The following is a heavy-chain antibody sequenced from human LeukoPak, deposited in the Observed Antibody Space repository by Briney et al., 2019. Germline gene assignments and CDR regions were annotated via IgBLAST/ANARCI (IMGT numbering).Heavy chain of an antibody. D-gene: IGHD3-10*01. V-gene: IGHV1-69*04. CDR2: IIPILGTA. J-gene: IGHJ5*02. CDR1: GGTFSSYA. Sequence: ASVKVSCKASGGTFSSYAISWVRQAPGQGLEWMGRIIPILGTANYAQKFQGRVTITADKSTSTAYMELSSLRSEDTAVYYCARDQWFGEFPWGQGTLVTVSS. CDR3: ARDQWFGEFP.